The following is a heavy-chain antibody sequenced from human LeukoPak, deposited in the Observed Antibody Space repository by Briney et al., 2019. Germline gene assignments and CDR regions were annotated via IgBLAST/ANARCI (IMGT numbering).Heavy chain of an antibody. CDR2: IYYSGST. D-gene: IGHD6-19*01. CDR3: ARGLKYSSGWDFDY. CDR1: GGSISSYY. J-gene: IGHJ4*02. Sequence: SETLSLTCTVSGGSISSYYWSWIRQPPGKGLEWIGYIYYSGSTNYNPSLKSRVTISVDTSKNQFSLKLSSVTAADTAVYYCARGLKYSSGWDFDYWGQGTLVTVSS. V-gene: IGHV4-59*01.